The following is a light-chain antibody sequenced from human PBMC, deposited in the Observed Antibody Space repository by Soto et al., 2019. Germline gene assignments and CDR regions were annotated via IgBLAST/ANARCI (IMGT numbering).Light chain of an antibody. J-gene: IGKJ2*01. CDR2: GAS. Sequence: EIVMTQSPATLSVSPGERATLSCRASQSVSSNLAWYQQKPGQAPRLLIYGASTRATGIAARLSGSGSGTEFTLTISSLQSDDFVVYYCQQHDKWPFTFGQGTKLDIK. V-gene: IGKV3-15*01. CDR1: QSVSSN. CDR3: QQHDKWPFT.